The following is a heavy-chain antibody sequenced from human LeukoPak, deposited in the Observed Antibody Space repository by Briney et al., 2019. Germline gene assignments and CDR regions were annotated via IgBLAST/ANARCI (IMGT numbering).Heavy chain of an antibody. D-gene: IGHD5-24*01. V-gene: IGHV4-31*03. CDR2: IYYSGST. CDR1: GGSISRGGYY. Sequence: SQTLSLTCTVSGGSISRGGYYWSWIRQHPGKGLEWIGYIYYSGSTYYNPSLKSRVTISVDTSKNQFSLKLSSVTAADTAVYYCARDQGGYNYFDYWGQGTLVTVSS. CDR3: ARDQGGYNYFDY. J-gene: IGHJ4*02.